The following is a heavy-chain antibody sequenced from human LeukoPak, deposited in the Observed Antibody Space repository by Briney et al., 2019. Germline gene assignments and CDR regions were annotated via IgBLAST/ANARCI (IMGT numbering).Heavy chain of an antibody. V-gene: IGHV3-53*01. CDR3: AREGYSYGYNY. Sequence: GGSLRLSCAASGFTVSSNYMSWVRQAPGKGLEWVSAIYSGGSTYYADSVKGRFTISRDNSKNTLYLQMNSLRAEDTAVYYCAREGYSYGYNYWGQGTLVTVSS. D-gene: IGHD5-18*01. J-gene: IGHJ4*02. CDR1: GFTVSSNY. CDR2: IYSGGST.